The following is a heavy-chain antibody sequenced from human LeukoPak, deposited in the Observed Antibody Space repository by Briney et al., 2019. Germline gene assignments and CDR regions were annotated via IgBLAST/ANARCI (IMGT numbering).Heavy chain of an antibody. D-gene: IGHD4-17*01. V-gene: IGHV3-23*01. J-gene: IGHJ5*02. Sequence: PGGSLRLSCAASGFTFSTYAMSWVRQAPGKGLEWVSAISGSGGSTYCADSVKGRFIISRDNSKNTLYLQMNSLRAEDTAVYYCAKDRASTYGDYYYNWFDPWGQGTLVTVSS. CDR2: ISGSGGST. CDR3: AKDRASTYGDYYYNWFDP. CDR1: GFTFSTYA.